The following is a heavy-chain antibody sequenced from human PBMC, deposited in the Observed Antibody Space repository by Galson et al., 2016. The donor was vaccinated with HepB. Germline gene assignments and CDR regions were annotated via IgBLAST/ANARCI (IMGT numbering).Heavy chain of an antibody. CDR3: ARTGFFASSGYRTAFDY. CDR2: ISTSSSFI. CDR1: GFTFSSYS. V-gene: IGHV3-21*01. J-gene: IGHJ4*02. Sequence: SLRLSCAASGFTFSSYSMNWVRQAPGKGLEWVSSISTSSSFIDYADSVKGRFTFSRDNAKNSLYLQMDSLRAEDTAVYYCARTGFFASSGYRTAFDYWGQGTLVTVSS. D-gene: IGHD3-22*01.